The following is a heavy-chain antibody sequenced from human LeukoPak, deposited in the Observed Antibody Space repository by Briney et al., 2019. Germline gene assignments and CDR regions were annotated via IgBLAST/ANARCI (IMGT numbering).Heavy chain of an antibody. D-gene: IGHD2-15*01. CDR3: ARGLKGDCSGGSCYPHFDY. Sequence: KPSETLSLTCTVSGGSISSGGYYWSWIRQHPGKGLEWIEYIYYSGSTYYNPSLKSRVTTSVDTSKNQFSLKLSSVTAADTAVYYCARGLKGDCSGGSCYPHFDYWGQGALVTVSS. J-gene: IGHJ4*02. CDR1: GGSISSGGYY. V-gene: IGHV4-31*03. CDR2: IYYSGST.